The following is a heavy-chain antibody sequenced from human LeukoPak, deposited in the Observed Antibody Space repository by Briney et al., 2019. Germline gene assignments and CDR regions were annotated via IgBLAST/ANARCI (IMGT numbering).Heavy chain of an antibody. V-gene: IGHV3-33*01. CDR2: ICYDGSDK. Sequence: GGTLRLSCAVSGFTFSSYGMHWVRQAPGKGLERVAVICYDGSDKYYGDSLKGRFTISRDNSKNTLYLQMNSLRAEGTAVYYCTILVVASDFDYWGQGTLVTVSS. D-gene: IGHD5-12*01. CDR1: GFTFSSYG. J-gene: IGHJ4*02. CDR3: TILVVASDFDY.